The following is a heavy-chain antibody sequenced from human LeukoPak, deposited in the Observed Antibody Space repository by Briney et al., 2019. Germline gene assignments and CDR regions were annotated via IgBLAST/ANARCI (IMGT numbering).Heavy chain of an antibody. CDR2: INPDSGYT. D-gene: IGHD6-13*01. V-gene: IGHV1-2*02. CDR3: ARVRIVAAAGYFDY. J-gene: IGHJ4*02. Sequence: ASVKVSCKTSGYTFTDYYIHWVRQAPGQGLEWMGWINPDSGYTNYAQKFQGGVTMTRDTSINTAYMELSRLTSDDTAVYYCARVRIVAAAGYFDYWGQGTLVTVSS. CDR1: GYTFTDYY.